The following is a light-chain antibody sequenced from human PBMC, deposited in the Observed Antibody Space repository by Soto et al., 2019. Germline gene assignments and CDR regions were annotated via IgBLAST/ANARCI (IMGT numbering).Light chain of an antibody. CDR2: GNS. CDR1: SSNIGAGYD. Sequence: QSVLTQPPSVSGAPGQRVTISCTGSSSNIGAGYDVHWYQQLPGTAPKLLIYGNSNRPSGVPDRFSASKSGTSASLAITGLQAEDEADYSCQSYDSSRVVFGGGTKVTVL. V-gene: IGLV1-40*01. CDR3: QSYDSSRVV. J-gene: IGLJ2*01.